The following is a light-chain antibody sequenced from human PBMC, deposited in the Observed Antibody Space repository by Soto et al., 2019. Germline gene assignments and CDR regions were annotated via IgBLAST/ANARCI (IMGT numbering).Light chain of an antibody. Sequence: QSALTQPASVSGSPGQSITISCIGNSSDIGDYNYVSWYQQHPGKAPKLIIFEVSYRPSGVSNRFSGSNSGDTASLTISGLQTEDEADYYCSSYTTSSLYVFGTGTKVTVL. CDR1: SSDIGDYNY. CDR3: SSYTTSSLYV. CDR2: EVS. J-gene: IGLJ1*01. V-gene: IGLV2-14*01.